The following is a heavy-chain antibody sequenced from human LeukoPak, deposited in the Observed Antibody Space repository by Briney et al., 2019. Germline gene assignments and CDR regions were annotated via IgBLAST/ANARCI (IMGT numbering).Heavy chain of an antibody. CDR1: GFTFSSYA. D-gene: IGHD6-13*01. V-gene: IGHV3-64*01. CDR2: ISSKGGST. CDR3: ARSPDRPGYSSSWYYFDY. J-gene: IGHJ4*02. Sequence: PGGSLRLSCAASGFTFSSYAMHWVRQAPGKGLEYVSDISSKGGSTYYANSVKGRSTISRDNSKNTLYLQMGSLRAEDMAVYYCARSPDRPGYSSSWYYFDYWGQGTLVTVSS.